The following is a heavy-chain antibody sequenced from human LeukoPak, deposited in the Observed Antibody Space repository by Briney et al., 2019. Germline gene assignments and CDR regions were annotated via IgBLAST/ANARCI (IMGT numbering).Heavy chain of an antibody. D-gene: IGHD3-22*01. V-gene: IGHV3-74*01. Sequence: GGSLRLSCAASGFTFSSYWMHWVRQAPGKGLVWVSRINSDGSSTIYADSVKGRFTISRDNAKNTLYLQMNSLRAEDTAVYYCARDRRVEYYYDSSGLYYFDYWGQGTLVTVSS. CDR1: GFTFSSYW. J-gene: IGHJ4*02. CDR3: ARDRRVEYYYDSSGLYYFDY. CDR2: INSDGSST.